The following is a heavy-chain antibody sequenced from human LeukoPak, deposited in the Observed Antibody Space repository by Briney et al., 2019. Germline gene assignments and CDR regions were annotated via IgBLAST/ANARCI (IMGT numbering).Heavy chain of an antibody. Sequence: GGSLRLSCAASGFTLSTSWMHWARQAPGRGLVWVSDINSAGSSMNYADSVNGRFTISRDNVKNTLYLQMNSLRAEDTAVYFCARWSPSSWGQGTLVTVSS. CDR2: INSAGSSM. V-gene: IGHV3-74*01. CDR3: ARWSPSS. J-gene: IGHJ5*02. D-gene: IGHD2-15*01. CDR1: GFTLSTSW.